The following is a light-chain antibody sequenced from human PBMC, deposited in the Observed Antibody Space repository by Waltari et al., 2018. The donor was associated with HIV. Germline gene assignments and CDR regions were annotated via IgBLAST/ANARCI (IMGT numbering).Light chain of an antibody. V-gene: IGKV2D-29*02. Sequence: DIVVTQTPLSLSVTPGQPASISCKSSQSLLHSDGEAYLDWYLQKPGQSPQLLIYVVSNRCAGVPERFSGSGSGTDVTLKISRVEAEDVGIYYCLQTIQLPLTFGQGTRLEIK. CDR2: VVS. CDR1: QSLLHSDGEAY. J-gene: IGKJ5*01. CDR3: LQTIQLPLT.